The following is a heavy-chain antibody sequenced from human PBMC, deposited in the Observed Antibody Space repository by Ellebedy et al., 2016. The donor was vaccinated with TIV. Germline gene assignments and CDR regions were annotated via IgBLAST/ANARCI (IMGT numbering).Heavy chain of an antibody. CDR3: ARGGSYGDYAVQINNWFDR. V-gene: IGHV3-7*01. Sequence: PGGSLRLSCAASGFTFSSYWMSWVRQAPGKGLEWVANIYQDGSEKYYVDSVKGRFTISRDNAKNSLYLQMNSLRVEDTAVYYCARGGSYGDYAVQINNWFDRWGQGTLVTVYS. CDR2: IYQDGSEK. J-gene: IGHJ5*02. D-gene: IGHD4-17*01. CDR1: GFTFSSYW.